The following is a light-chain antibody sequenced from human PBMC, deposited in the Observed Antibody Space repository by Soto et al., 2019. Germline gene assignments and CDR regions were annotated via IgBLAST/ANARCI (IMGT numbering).Light chain of an antibody. CDR3: QRRSNWPPEIT. J-gene: IGKJ5*01. CDR2: DAS. V-gene: IGKV3-11*01. CDR1: QSVSIY. Sequence: EIVLTQSPATLSLFPGERATLSCRASQSVSIYLAWYQQKPGQAPRLLIYDASNRATGIPARFSGSGSGTDFTLTISSLEPEDFAVYYCQRRSNWPPEITFGQGTRLEIK.